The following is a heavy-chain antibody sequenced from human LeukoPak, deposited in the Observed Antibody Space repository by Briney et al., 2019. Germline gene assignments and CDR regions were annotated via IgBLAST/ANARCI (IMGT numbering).Heavy chain of an antibody. V-gene: IGHV1-8*03. Sequence: ASVKVSCKASGYTFTSYDINWVRQATGQGLEWMGWMDPNSGNTGYAQKFQGRVTITRNTSISTAYMELRSLRSDDTAVYYCARDLGYGDAFDIWGQGTMVTVSS. J-gene: IGHJ3*02. CDR1: GYTFTSYD. CDR3: ARDLGYGDAFDI. CDR2: MDPNSGNT. D-gene: IGHD5-12*01.